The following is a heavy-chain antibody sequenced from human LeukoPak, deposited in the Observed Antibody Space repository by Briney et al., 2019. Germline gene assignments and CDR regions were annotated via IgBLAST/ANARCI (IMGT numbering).Heavy chain of an antibody. J-gene: IGHJ3*01. V-gene: IGHV4-30-2*01. CDR1: GGSISSGGYY. CDR2: IYHSGDT. D-gene: IGHD4-11*01. Sequence: SQTLSLTCTVSGGSISSGGYYWSWIRQPPGKGLEWIGYIYHSGDTYYNPSLKSRVIISADTSKNQFSLKLTSVTAADTAAYYCARGPNTAGNYRAFDLWGQGTKVTVSS. CDR3: ARGPNTAGNYRAFDL.